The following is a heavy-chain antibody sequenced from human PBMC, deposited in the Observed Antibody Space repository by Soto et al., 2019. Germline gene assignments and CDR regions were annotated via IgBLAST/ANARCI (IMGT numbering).Heavy chain of an antibody. V-gene: IGHV4-31*03. CDR3: GRDAVTKRDFYYYGMDV. Sequence: QVQLQESGPGLVKPSQTLSLTCTVSGGSIKNSGYYWSWIRQHPEKGLEWIGYISYSGNTDYAPSLKSRVTMSVDTSKNQFSLNLTSVTAADTAVYYCGRDAVTKRDFYYYGMDVWGRGTTVTVSS. CDR2: ISYSGNT. J-gene: IGHJ6*02. D-gene: IGHD4-4*01. CDR1: GGSIKNSGYY.